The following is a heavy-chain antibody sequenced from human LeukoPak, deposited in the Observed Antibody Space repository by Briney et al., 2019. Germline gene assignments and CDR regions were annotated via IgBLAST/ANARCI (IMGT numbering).Heavy chain of an antibody. Sequence: ASETLSLTCTVSGGSISSSSYYWGWIRQPPGKGLEWIGSIYYSGSTYYNPSLKSRVTISVDTSNNQFSLKLSSVTAADTAVYSCARDLFRGYSYVHYWYFDLWGRGTLVTVSS. D-gene: IGHD5-18*01. J-gene: IGHJ2*01. CDR3: ARDLFRGYSYVHYWYFDL. CDR1: GGSISSSSYY. CDR2: IYYSGST. V-gene: IGHV4-39*07.